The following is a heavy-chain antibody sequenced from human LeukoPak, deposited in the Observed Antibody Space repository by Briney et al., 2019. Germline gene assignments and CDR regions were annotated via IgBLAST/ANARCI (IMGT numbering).Heavy chain of an antibody. CDR1: GGSISSSSYY. CDR3: ARPVPGGKAHLPFDY. Sequence: SETLSLTCTVSGGSISSSSYYWGWIRQPPGKGLEWIGSIYYSGNTYYNPSLKSRVTISVDTSKNQFSLKLSSVTAADTAVYYCARPVPGGKAHLPFDYWGQGTLVTVSS. J-gene: IGHJ4*02. CDR2: IYYSGNT. V-gene: IGHV4-39*01. D-gene: IGHD4-23*01.